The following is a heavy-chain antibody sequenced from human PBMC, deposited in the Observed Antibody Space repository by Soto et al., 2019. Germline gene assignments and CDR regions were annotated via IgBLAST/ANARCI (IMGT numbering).Heavy chain of an antibody. CDR2: INPSGGST. CDR3: ARERRITFGGASVGAYYFDY. V-gene: IGHV1-46*01. D-gene: IGHD3-16*01. Sequence: GASVKVSCKASGYTFTSYYMHWVRQAPGQGLEWMGIINPSGGSTSSAQKFQGRVTMTRDTSTSTVYMELSSLRSEDTAVYYCARERRITFGGASVGAYYFDYWGQGTLVTVSS. J-gene: IGHJ4*02. CDR1: GYTFTSYY.